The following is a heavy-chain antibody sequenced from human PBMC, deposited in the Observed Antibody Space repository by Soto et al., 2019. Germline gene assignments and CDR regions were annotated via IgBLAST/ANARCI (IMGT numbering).Heavy chain of an antibody. CDR3: AGTGEPRPGYYYYYMDV. D-gene: IGHD2-8*02. Sequence: EVQLLESGGGLVQPGVSLRLSCAASGLTFSSYVMNWVRQAPGKGLEWVSAITGSAGDTYYADSVKGRFTISRDNSKNTLYLQMNSLRAEDTAVYYCAGTGEPRPGYYYYYMDVWGLGTTVTVSS. J-gene: IGHJ6*02. CDR2: ITGSAGDT. V-gene: IGHV3-23*01. CDR1: GLTFSSYV.